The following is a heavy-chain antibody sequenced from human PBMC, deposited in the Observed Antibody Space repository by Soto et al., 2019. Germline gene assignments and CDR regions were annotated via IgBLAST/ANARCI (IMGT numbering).Heavy chain of an antibody. CDR3: AREARIVPAAPMGP. J-gene: IGHJ5*02. D-gene: IGHD2-2*01. V-gene: IGHV1-18*01. CDR2: ISAYNGNT. CDR1: GGTFSSYA. Sequence: QVQLVQSGAEVKKPGSSVKVSCKASGGTFSSYAISWVRQAPGQGLEWMGWISAYNGNTNYAQKLQGRVTMTTDTSTSTAYMELRSLRSDDTAVYYCAREARIVPAAPMGPWGQGTLVTVSS.